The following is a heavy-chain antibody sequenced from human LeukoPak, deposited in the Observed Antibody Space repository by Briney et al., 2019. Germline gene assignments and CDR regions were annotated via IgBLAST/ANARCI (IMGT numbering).Heavy chain of an antibody. CDR1: GYTFTSYD. CDR2: MNPNSGNT. CDR3: ARGPYYDFWSGYRLGGLDY. V-gene: IGHV1-8*03. D-gene: IGHD3-3*01. Sequence: ASVKVSCKASGYTFTSYDINWVRRATGQGLEWMGWMNPNSGNTGYAQKFQGRVTITRNTSISTAYMELSSLRSEDTAVYYCARGPYYDFWSGYRLGGLDYWGQGTLVTVSS. J-gene: IGHJ4*02.